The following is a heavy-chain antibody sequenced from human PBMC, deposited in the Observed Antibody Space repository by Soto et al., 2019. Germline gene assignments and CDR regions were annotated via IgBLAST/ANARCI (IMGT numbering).Heavy chain of an antibody. CDR2: ISGGDGVT. V-gene: IGHV3-23*01. J-gene: IGHJ4*02. CDR3: AKDSTESTSWYDFHY. D-gene: IGHD6-13*01. CDR1: GFTFSNNA. Sequence: EVQLLESGGGLLQPGGSLRLSCAASGFTFSNNAMTWVRQAPGRGLEFVSVISGGDGVTYYADSVKGRFTISRDNSKNTLFLQMNNLRVEDTAIYYCAKDSTESTSWYDFHYWGQGTRVTGS.